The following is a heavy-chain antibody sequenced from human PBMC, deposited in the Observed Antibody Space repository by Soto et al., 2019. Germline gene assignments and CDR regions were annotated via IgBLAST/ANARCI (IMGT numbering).Heavy chain of an antibody. CDR3: ARLGGAARPLSALDI. CDR2: FYFRGST. Sequence: QVQLQESGPGLVEPSETLSLTCSVSGGTVTNYYWSWIRLLPGKGLEWIGYFYFRGSTNYKSSLKSRATISVDTSKNQVSLKLNSVTSGDTAVYYCARLGGAARPLSALDIWGQGIMVTVSS. D-gene: IGHD6-6*01. V-gene: IGHV4-59*02. CDR1: GGTVTNYY. J-gene: IGHJ3*02.